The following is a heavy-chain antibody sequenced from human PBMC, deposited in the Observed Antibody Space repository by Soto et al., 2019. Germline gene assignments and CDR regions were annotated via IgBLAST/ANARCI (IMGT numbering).Heavy chain of an antibody. CDR2: IGSGSRGT. CDR1: GFAFSNFA. D-gene: IGHD6-13*01. V-gene: IGHV3-23*01. CDR3: AAPRAAVPHTRYFDP. Sequence: EAQLLESGGGLVQPGGSLRLSCAASGFAFSNFAMSWVRQAPGKGLEWVSAIGSGSRGTHYAESVEDRFTISRDDSKNTLYLQVNSLTAADTAVYYCAAPRAAVPHTRYFDPWGQGTQVTVSP. J-gene: IGHJ5*02.